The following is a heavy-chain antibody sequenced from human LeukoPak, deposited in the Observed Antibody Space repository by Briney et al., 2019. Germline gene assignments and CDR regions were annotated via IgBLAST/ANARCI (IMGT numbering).Heavy chain of an antibody. CDR3: ARVGSSTAARVYYYMDV. Sequence: PGGSLRLSCAASGFTFSSYWMSWVRQAPGKGLEWVGNIKQGGSEKYYVDSVKGRFTISRDNAQNSLYLQMDSLRVDDTAVYYCARVGSSTAARVYYYMDVWGKGTTVTVSS. CDR2: IKQGGSEK. D-gene: IGHD6-6*01. V-gene: IGHV3-7*01. CDR1: GFTFSSYW. J-gene: IGHJ6*03.